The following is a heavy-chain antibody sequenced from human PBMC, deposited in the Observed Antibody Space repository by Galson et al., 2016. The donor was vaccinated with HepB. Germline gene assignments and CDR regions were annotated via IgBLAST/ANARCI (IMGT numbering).Heavy chain of an antibody. D-gene: IGHD6-19*01. J-gene: IGHJ6*04. Sequence: SLRLSCAASGFSFSNYDMYWVRQAPGTGLEWVSSIYTAGDTYYQDSVAGRFTVSRENAKNSLYLHMNSLRAGDTAVYYCVRGSYSSDWYRTSAYDFGMDVWGKGTPVTVSS. CDR3: VRGSYSSDWYRTSAYDFGMDV. V-gene: IGHV3-13*01. CDR2: IYTAGDT. CDR1: GFSFSNYD.